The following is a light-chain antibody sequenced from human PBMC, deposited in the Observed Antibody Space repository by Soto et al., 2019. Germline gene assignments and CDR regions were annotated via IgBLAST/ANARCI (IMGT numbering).Light chain of an antibody. CDR2: KAC. Sequence: DIQMTQSPSTLSVSVGDRVTITCRASQSISSWLAWYQQKPGKAPKRLIYKACSLESGVPSRFSGSGSGTAFTLTISSLQPDDFATYYCQQYNSYWTFDQGTKVEIK. J-gene: IGKJ1*01. CDR3: QQYNSYWT. CDR1: QSISSW. V-gene: IGKV1-5*03.